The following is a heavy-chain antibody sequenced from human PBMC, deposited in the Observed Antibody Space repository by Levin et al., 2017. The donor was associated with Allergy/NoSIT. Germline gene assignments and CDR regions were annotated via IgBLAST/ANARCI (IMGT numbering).Heavy chain of an antibody. CDR2: ISYDGSNK. Sequence: GESLKISCAASGFTFSSYAMHWVRQAPGKGLEWVAVISYDGSNKYYADSVKGRFTISRDNSKNTLYLQMNSLRAEDTAVYYCARAGRVGAIRLPFDPWGQGTLVTVSS. CDR3: ARAGRVGAIRLPFDP. CDR1: GFTFSSYA. J-gene: IGHJ5*02. D-gene: IGHD1-26*01. V-gene: IGHV3-30*04.